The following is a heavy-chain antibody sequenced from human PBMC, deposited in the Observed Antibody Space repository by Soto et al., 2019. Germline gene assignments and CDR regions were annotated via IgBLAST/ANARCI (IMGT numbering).Heavy chain of an antibody. V-gene: IGHV4-39*01. CDR2: IYYSGST. D-gene: IGHD3-22*01. J-gene: IGHJ4*02. CDR3: ARHWFYDCSGCAHFYFDY. Sequence: SETLSLTCTVSGGSISSSSFHWGWIRHPPGKGLEWIGSIYYSGSTYYSPSLKSRVTISVDTSKNQFSLRLSSVTAADTAVYYCARHWFYDCSGCAHFYFDYWGQGSLVTVSA. CDR1: GGSISSSSFH.